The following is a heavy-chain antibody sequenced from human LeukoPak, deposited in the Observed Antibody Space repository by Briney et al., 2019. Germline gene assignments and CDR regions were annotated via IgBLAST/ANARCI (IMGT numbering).Heavy chain of an antibody. CDR1: GGSISSYY. CDR3: ARVPYDYRDYGDAFDI. D-gene: IGHD4-17*01. V-gene: IGHV4-59*01. CDR2: IYYSGST. J-gene: IGHJ3*02. Sequence: KSSETLSLTCTVSGGSISSYYWSWIRQPPGKGLEWIGYIYYSGSTNYNPSLKSRVTISVDTSKNQFSLKLSSVTAADTAVYYCARVPYDYRDYGDAFDIWGQGTMVTVSS.